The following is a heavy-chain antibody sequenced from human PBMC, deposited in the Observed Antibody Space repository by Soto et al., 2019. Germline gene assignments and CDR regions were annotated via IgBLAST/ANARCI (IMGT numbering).Heavy chain of an antibody. CDR2: IGTLADK. D-gene: IGHD4-17*01. V-gene: IGHV3-13*01. CDR1: QFIFYKYD. CDR3: VRGRSNDYKSTPPPIFDP. Sequence: PGGSLRLSCAASQFIFYKYDMHWVRQATGKGLERVSGIGTLADKYSSDYVRGRFTIIRENPNTSVNLQKKARTGGDTGLYYSVRGRSNDYKSTPPPIFDPWCQGTLVTSPQ. J-gene: IGHJ5*02.